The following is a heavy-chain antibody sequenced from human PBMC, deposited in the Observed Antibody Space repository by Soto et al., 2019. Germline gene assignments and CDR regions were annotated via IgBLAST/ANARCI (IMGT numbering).Heavy chain of an antibody. Sequence: QVQLVESGGGVVQPGRSLRLSCAASGFTFSSYGMHWVRQAPGKGLEWVAVIWYDGSNKYYADSVKGRFTISRDNSKNTLYLQMNSLRAEDTAVYYCAREQRSAIPKNNWFDPWGQGTLVTVSS. J-gene: IGHJ5*02. CDR3: AREQRSAIPKNNWFDP. CDR2: IWYDGSNK. CDR1: GFTFSSYG. D-gene: IGHD2-21*02. V-gene: IGHV3-33*01.